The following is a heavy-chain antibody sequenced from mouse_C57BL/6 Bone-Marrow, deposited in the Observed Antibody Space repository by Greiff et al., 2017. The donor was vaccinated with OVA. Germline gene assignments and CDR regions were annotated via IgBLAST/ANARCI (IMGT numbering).Heavy chain of an antibody. J-gene: IGHJ1*03. CDR1: GFTFSDAW. CDR3: TRGALRQFSSYGYFDV. Sequence: EVHLVESGGGLVQPGGSMKLSCAASGFTFSDAWMDWVRQSPEKGLEWVAEIRNKANNHATYYAESVKGRFTISRDASKSSVYLQMNSLRAEDTGIYYCTRGALRQFSSYGYFDVWGTGTTVTVSS. D-gene: IGHD2-12*01. CDR2: IRNKANNHAT. V-gene: IGHV6-6*01.